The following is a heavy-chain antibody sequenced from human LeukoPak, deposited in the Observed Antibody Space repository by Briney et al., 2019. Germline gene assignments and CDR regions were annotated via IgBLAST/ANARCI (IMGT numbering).Heavy chain of an antibody. V-gene: IGHV3-21*01. Sequence: PGGSLRLSCAASGFTFSSYSMNWVRQAPGKGLEWVSSISSSSSYIYYADSVKGRFTISRDNAKNSLYLQMNSLRAEDTAVYYCARDRFDFGVITDFDYWGQGTLVTVSS. CDR2: ISSSSSYI. J-gene: IGHJ4*02. D-gene: IGHD3-10*01. CDR1: GFTFSSYS. CDR3: ARDRFDFGVITDFDY.